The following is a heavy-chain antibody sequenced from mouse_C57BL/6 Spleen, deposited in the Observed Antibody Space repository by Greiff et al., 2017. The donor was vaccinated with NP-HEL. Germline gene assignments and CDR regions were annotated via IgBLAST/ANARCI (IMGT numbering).Heavy chain of an antibody. D-gene: IGHD2-2*01. V-gene: IGHV1-76*01. Sequence: QVQLQQSGAELVRPGASVKLSCKASGYTFTDYYINWVKQRPGQGLEWIARIYPGSGNTYYNEKFKGKATLTAEKSSSTAYMQLSSLTSEDSAVYFCARYGYDVAFDYWGQGTTLTVSS. CDR3: ARYGYDVAFDY. CDR2: IYPGSGNT. J-gene: IGHJ2*01. CDR1: GYTFTDYY.